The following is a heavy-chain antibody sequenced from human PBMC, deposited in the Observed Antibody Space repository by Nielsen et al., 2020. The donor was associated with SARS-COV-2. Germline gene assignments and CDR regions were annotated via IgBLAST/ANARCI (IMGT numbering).Heavy chain of an antibody. Sequence: GSLRLSCAASGFTFSSYAMSWVRQAPGKGLEWIGSIYYSGSTYYNPSLKSRVTISVDTSKNQFSLKLSSVTAADTAVYYCARVARDRLVHNNWFDPWGQGTLVTVSS. CDR2: IYYSGST. J-gene: IGHJ5*02. V-gene: IGHV4-39*01. CDR3: ARVARDRLVHNNWFDP. D-gene: IGHD6-19*01. CDR1: GFTFSSYA.